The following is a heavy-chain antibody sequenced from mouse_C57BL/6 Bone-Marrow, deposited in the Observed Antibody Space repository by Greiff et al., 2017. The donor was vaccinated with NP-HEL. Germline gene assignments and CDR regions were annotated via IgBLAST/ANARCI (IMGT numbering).Heavy chain of an antibody. D-gene: IGHD2-5*01. CDR3: ARRDYSNFYAMDY. V-gene: IGHV5-15*01. J-gene: IGHJ4*01. CDR1: GFTFSDYG. Sequence: VQLQESGGGLVQPGGSLKLSCAASGFTFSDYGMAWVRQAPRKGPEWVAFISNLAYSIYYADTVTGRFTISRENAKNTLYLEMSSLRSEDTAMYYCARRDYSNFYAMDYWGQGTSVTVSS. CDR2: ISNLAYSI.